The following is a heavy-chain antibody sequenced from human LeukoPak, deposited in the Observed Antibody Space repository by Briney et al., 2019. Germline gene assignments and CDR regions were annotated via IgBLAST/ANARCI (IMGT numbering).Heavy chain of an antibody. CDR3: ASDYYDSSGENEKFDY. CDR2: INHSGST. V-gene: IGHV4-34*01. J-gene: IGHJ4*02. CDR1: GVSFSGYY. Sequence: SETLSLTCAVYGVSFSGYYWSWIRQPPGKGLEWIGEINHSGSTSYNPSLKSRVTISVDTSKNQFSLKLSSVTAADTAVYYCASDYYDSSGENEKFDYWGQGTLVTVSS. D-gene: IGHD3-22*01.